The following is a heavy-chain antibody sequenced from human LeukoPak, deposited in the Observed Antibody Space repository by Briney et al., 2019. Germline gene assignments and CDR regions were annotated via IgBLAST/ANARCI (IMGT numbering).Heavy chain of an antibody. D-gene: IGHD4-17*01. J-gene: IGHJ6*02. CDR1: GFTFSSYA. CDR3: ADSYGDRNYFYGMDV. CDR2: ISGSGGNT. Sequence: PGGSLRLSCAASGFTFSSYAMTWVRQAPGKGLEWVSAISGSGGNTYYADSVKGRFTISRDNSKNTLYLQMNSLRAEDTAVYYCADSYGDRNYFYGMDVWGPGTTVTVSS. V-gene: IGHV3-23*01.